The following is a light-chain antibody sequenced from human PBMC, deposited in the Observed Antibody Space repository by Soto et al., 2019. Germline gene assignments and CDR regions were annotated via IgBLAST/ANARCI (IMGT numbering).Light chain of an antibody. CDR1: QGISRW. J-gene: IGKJ3*01. Sequence: DIQMTQSPTSVSASAGDRVTISCRASQGISRWLPWYQQKPGKAPKLLISAVSTLQSGVPSRFSGSGSGTDFTLTINNLQPEDFATYYCQQSDSFSRFTFGPGTKVDIK. CDR2: AVS. CDR3: QQSDSFSRFT. V-gene: IGKV1-12*01.